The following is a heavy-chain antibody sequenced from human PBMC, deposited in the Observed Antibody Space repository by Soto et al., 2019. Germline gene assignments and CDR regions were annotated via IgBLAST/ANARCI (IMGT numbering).Heavy chain of an antibody. Sequence: QVQLVQSGAEVKKPGASVKVSCKASGYIFTDYHTHWVRQAPGQGLEWMGWINPNSGGTNYAQKFQGWVTMTRDTSISTAYMEVSRLRSIDTAVYYCARYEGGRYHGLDVWGQGTTVTVFS. CDR3: ARYEGGRYHGLDV. CDR2: INPNSGGT. CDR1: GYIFTDYH. D-gene: IGHD3-3*01. J-gene: IGHJ6*02. V-gene: IGHV1-2*04.